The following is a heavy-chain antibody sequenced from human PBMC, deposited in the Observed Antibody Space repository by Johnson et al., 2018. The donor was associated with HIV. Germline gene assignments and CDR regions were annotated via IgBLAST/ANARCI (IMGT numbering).Heavy chain of an antibody. D-gene: IGHD6-19*01. CDR3: AKDRSTGWYPAFDI. J-gene: IGHJ3*02. Sequence: EVQLMESGGGLVQPGGSLRLSCAASGFTFSSYWMSWVRQAPGKGLEWVANIKQDGSEKYYVDSVKGRFTISRDNAKNSLYLQMNSLRAEDTALYYCAKDRSTGWYPAFDIWGQGTMVTVSS. V-gene: IGHV3-7*03. CDR2: IKQDGSEK. CDR1: GFTFSSYW.